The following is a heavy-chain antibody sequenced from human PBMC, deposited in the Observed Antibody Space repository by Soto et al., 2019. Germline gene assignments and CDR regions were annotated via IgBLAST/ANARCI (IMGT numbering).Heavy chain of an antibody. V-gene: IGHV1-46*01. D-gene: IGHD5-18*01. CDR1: GYTFTSYY. Sequence: ASVKVSCKASGYTFTSYYMHWVRQAPGQGLEWMGIINPSGGSTSYAQKFQGRVTMTRDTSTSTVYMELSSLRSEDTAVYYCARDNDPGTAMVPFGYWGQGTLVTVSS. CDR2: INPSGGST. CDR3: ARDNDPGTAMVPFGY. J-gene: IGHJ4*02.